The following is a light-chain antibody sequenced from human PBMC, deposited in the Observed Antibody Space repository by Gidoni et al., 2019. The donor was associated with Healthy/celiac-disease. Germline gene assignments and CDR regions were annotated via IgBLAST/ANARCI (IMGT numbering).Light chain of an antibody. CDR3: QSYDSSLSGYV. J-gene: IGLJ1*01. Sequence: QSVLTPPPSVSGAPGQRVTISCTGSSSNIGAGYDVHWYQQRPGTAPKLLIYGNSNRPSGVPDRFSGSKSGTSASLAITVLQAEDEADYYCQSYDSSLSGYVFGTGTKVTVL. CDR1: SSNIGAGYD. CDR2: GNS. V-gene: IGLV1-40*01.